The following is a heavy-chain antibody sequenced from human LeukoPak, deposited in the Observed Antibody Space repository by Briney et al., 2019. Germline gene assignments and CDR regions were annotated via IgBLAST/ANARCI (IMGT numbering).Heavy chain of an antibody. V-gene: IGHV1-18*01. CDR2: ISAYNGNT. Sequence: ASVKVSCKASGYTFTSYGISWVRQAPGQGLEWMGWISAYNGNTNYAQKLQGRVTMTTDTSTSTAYMELRSLRSDDTAVYYCARDVLRYFDWLSPQRNWFDPWGQGTLVTVSS. CDR3: ARDVLRYFDWLSPQRNWFDP. J-gene: IGHJ5*02. D-gene: IGHD3-9*01. CDR1: GYTFTSYG.